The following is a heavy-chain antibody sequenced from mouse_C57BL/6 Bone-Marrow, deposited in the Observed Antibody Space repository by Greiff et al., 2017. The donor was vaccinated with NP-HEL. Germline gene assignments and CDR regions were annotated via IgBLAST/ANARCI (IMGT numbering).Heavy chain of an antibody. Sequence: EVQVVESGGGLVQPGGSLKLSCAASGFTFSDYYMYWVRQTPEKRLEWVAYISNGGGSTYYPDTVKGRFTISRDNAKNTLYLQMSRLKSEDTAMYYCARHTDYYGIAYWGQGTLVTVSA. CDR3: ARHTDYYGIAY. D-gene: IGHD1-1*01. V-gene: IGHV5-12*01. CDR1: GFTFSDYY. J-gene: IGHJ3*01. CDR2: ISNGGGST.